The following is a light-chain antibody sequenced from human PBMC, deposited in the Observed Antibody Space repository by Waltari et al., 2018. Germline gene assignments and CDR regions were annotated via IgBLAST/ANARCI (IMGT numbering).Light chain of an antibody. CDR3: QAWDSSTVV. CDR1: KLGDTY. J-gene: IGLJ2*01. V-gene: IGLV3-1*01. CDR2: HDS. Sequence: SYELTQPPSVSVSPGQTVSITCSGDKLGDTYACWYQQKPGQSPVLVVYHDSKRPSGVPARFSGSNSRNTATLAISGTQAMDEADYYCQAWDSSTVVFGGGTKLTVL.